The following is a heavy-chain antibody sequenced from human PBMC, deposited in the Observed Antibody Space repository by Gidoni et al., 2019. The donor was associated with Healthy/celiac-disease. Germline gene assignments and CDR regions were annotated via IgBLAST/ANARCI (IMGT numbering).Heavy chain of an antibody. Sequence: EVQLVESGGGLVQPGGSLRLSCAASGFTFSSYSMNWVRQAPGKGLEWVSYISSSSSTIYYADSVKGRFTISRDNAKNSLYLQMNSLRDEDTAVYYCARDYYDILTGYYHFDYWGQGTLVTVSS. CDR3: ARDYYDILTGYYHFDY. CDR2: ISSSSSTI. CDR1: GFTFSSYS. V-gene: IGHV3-48*02. D-gene: IGHD3-9*01. J-gene: IGHJ4*02.